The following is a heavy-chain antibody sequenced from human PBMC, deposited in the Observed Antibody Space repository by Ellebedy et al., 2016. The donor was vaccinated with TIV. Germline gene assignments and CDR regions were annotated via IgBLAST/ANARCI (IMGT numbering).Heavy chain of an antibody. D-gene: IGHD6-13*01. CDR3: AREGGIYSSSWYGTFDY. Sequence: ASVKVSCKASGYTFTGYYMHWVRQATGQGLEWMGWMNPNSGNTGYAQKFQGRVTMTRNTSISTAYMELSSLRSEDTAVYYCAREGGIYSSSWYGTFDYWGQGTLVTVSS. V-gene: IGHV1-8*02. J-gene: IGHJ4*02. CDR2: MNPNSGNT. CDR1: GYTFTGYY.